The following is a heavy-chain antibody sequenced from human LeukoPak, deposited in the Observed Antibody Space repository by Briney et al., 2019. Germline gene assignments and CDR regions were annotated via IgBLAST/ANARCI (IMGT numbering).Heavy chain of an antibody. CDR2: TFYRSKWYN. V-gene: IGHV6-1*01. CDR1: GDSASSNSVA. D-gene: IGHD3-22*01. CDR3: ARVRYYYDSSGYYSLDDY. J-gene: IGHJ4*02. Sequence: SQTLSLTCDISGDSASSNSVAWNWIRQSPSRGLEWLGRTFYRSKWYNEYAESVKSRITINPDISKNQFSLQLKSVTPEDTAVYYCARVRYYYDSSGYYSLDDYWGQGTLVTVSS.